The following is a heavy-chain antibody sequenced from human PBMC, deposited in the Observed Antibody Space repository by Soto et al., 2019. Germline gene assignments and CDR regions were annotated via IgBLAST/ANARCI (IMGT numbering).Heavy chain of an antibody. CDR2: ISGSGGST. CDR3: AKQEYQMPKGAFDI. J-gene: IGHJ3*02. CDR1: GFTFSSYA. D-gene: IGHD2-2*01. Sequence: GGSLRLSCAASGFTFSSYAMSLVRQSPGKGLEWVSAISGSGGSTYYADSVKGRFTISRDNSKNTLYLQMKSLRAEDTAVYYCAKQEYQMPKGAFDIWGQGTMFTVSS. V-gene: IGHV3-23*01.